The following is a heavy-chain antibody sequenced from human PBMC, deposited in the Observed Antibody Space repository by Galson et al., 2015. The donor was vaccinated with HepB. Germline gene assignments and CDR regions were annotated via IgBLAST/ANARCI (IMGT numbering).Heavy chain of an antibody. V-gene: IGHV1-3*01. CDR1: GYTFTSYA. D-gene: IGHD3/OR15-3a*01. Sequence: SVKVSCKASGYTFTSYAMHWVRQAPGQRLEWMGWINAGNGNTKYSQKFQGRVTITRDTSASTAYMELSSLRSEDTAVYYCARDLGSVRGLVTGPDDYWGQGTLVTVSS. CDR3: ARDLGSVRGLVTGPDDY. J-gene: IGHJ4*02. CDR2: INAGNGNT.